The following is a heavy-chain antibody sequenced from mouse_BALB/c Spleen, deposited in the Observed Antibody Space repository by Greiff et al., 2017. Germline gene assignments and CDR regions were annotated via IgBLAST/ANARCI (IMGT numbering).Heavy chain of an antibody. CDR3: ARQGAMDY. CDR2: ISSGGSYT. V-gene: IGHV5-9-4*01. Sequence: EVQLQESGGGLVKPGGSLKLSCAASGFTFSSYAMSWVRQSPEKRLEWVAEISSGGSYTYYPDTVTGRFTISRDNAKNTLYLEMSSLRSEDTAMYYCARQGAMDYWGQGTSVTVSA. J-gene: IGHJ4*01. CDR1: GFTFSSYA.